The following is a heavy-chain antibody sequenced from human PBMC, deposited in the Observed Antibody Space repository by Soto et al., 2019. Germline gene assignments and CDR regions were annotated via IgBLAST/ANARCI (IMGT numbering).Heavy chain of an antibody. J-gene: IGHJ4*02. CDR2: ISSSSSTI. CDR1: GFTFSSYS. CDR3: ARGLKGYYFDY. V-gene: IGHV3-48*01. Sequence: EVQLVESGGGLVQPGGSLRLSCAASGFTFSSYSMNWVRQAPGKGLEWVSYISSSSSTIHYADSVKGRFTISKDDAKNLLYLQMNSLRAEDTAVYYCARGLKGYYFDYWGQGTLVTVSS.